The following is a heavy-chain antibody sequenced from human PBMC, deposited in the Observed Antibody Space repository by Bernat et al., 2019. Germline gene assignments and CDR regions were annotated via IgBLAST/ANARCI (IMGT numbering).Heavy chain of an antibody. CDR2: IWYDGSNK. Sequence: QVQLVESGGGVVQPGRSLRLSCAASGFTFSSYGMHWVRQAPGKGLEWVAVIWYDGSNKYYADSVKGRFTISRDNSTNTLYLQMNSLRAEDTAVYYCARGGVGYYGSGRSTATTPDYWGQGTLVTVSS. V-gene: IGHV3-33*01. CDR1: GFTFSSYG. D-gene: IGHD3-10*01. J-gene: IGHJ4*02. CDR3: ARGGVGYYGSGRSTATTPDY.